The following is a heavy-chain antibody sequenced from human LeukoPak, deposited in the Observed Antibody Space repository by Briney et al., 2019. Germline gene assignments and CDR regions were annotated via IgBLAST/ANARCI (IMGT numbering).Heavy chain of an antibody. Sequence: ASVKVSCKASGYTFTSYGISWVRQAPGQGLEWMGRIIPILGIANYAQKFQGRVTITADKSTSTAYMELSSLRSEDTAVYYCARVITMVRGVISWFDPWGQVTLVTVSS. CDR2: IIPILGIA. J-gene: IGHJ5*02. V-gene: IGHV1-69*04. CDR3: ARVITMVRGVISWFDP. D-gene: IGHD3-10*01. CDR1: GYTFTSYG.